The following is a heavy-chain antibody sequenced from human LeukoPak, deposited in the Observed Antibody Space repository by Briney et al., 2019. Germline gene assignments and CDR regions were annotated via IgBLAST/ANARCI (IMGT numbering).Heavy chain of an antibody. CDR1: GFSFEAYG. J-gene: IGHJ4*02. CDR2: ITWNSDDM. CDR3: TRVTSWRTGFDY. V-gene: IGHV3-9*01. D-gene: IGHD1-1*01. Sequence: GGSLRLSCAASGFSFEAYGMYWVRQAPGKGLEWVSGITWNSDDMAYADSVKDRFTISRDNAKNCLYLQMNSLTVEDTALYYCTRVTSWRTGFDYWGQGTLVTVSS.